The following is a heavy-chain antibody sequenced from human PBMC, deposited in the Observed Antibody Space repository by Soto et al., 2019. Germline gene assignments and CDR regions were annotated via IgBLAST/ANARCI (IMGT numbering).Heavy chain of an antibody. V-gene: IGHV4-30-4*01. CDR2: ASSNKGAT. J-gene: IGHJ4*02. CDR1: AGSADRGASY. CDR3: ARGYYGSSDYFVGSPIFDY. D-gene: IGHD3-22*01. Sequence: SETLSLTCTLSAGSADRGASYWTWIREPPGKGLEWIAYASSNKGATNYNTSHTRRLTIPLGTPTNQFSRTLTSVTAPDTAVYYCARGYYGSSDYFVGSPIFDYWGQGSLVTVSS.